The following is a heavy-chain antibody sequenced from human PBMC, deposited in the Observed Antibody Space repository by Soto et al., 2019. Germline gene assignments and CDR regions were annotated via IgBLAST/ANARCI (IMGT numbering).Heavy chain of an antibody. V-gene: IGHV4-34*01. CDR1: GWNFIGHY. CDR3: ARGDNGMDV. D-gene: IGHD3-9*01. Sequence: SETQSHTSTFYGWNFIGHYWSWIRQPPGKGLEWIGEINHSGSTNYNPSLKSRVTISVDTSKNQFSLKLSSVTAADTAVYYCARGDNGMDVWGQGTTVTVSS. CDR2: INHSGST. J-gene: IGHJ6*02.